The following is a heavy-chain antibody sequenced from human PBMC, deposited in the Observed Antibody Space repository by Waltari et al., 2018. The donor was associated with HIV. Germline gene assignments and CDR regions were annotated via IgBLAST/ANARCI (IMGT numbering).Heavy chain of an antibody. V-gene: IGHV4-34*02. D-gene: IGHD2-15*01. CDR1: GGSFNRYH. J-gene: IGHJ4*02. Sequence: QVQLEQWGAGLLRPSETLSLTCAVYGGSFNRYHWNWIRQPPGKGLEWIGEINYSGTINYNPSLKSRVTISLDTSKNQFSLNLTSVTAADTAVYYCARAEGGVVAANFDHWGQGTLVTVSS. CDR3: ARAEGGVVAANFDH. CDR2: INYSGTI.